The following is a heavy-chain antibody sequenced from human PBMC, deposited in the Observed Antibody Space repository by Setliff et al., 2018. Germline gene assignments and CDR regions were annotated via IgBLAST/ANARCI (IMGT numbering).Heavy chain of an antibody. J-gene: IGHJ4*02. CDR1: GYTFTNYW. V-gene: IGHV5-51*01. CDR2: LKPGDSGI. Sequence: GESLKLSCQGSGYTFTNYWIGWVRQMPGKGLEWMGILKPGDSGIRYSPSFQGQVTLSADTSIATAYLHWTSLKASDTAMYYCVRHPYYDSSGYYSYFDYWGQGALVTV. D-gene: IGHD3-22*01. CDR3: VRHPYYDSSGYYSYFDY.